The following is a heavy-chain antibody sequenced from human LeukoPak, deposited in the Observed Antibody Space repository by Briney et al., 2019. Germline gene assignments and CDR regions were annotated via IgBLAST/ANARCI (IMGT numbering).Heavy chain of an antibody. CDR2: ISRSGAYI. V-gene: IGHV3-21*01. D-gene: IGHD4-17*01. Sequence: GRSLRLSCAASGFSFSAYGMNWVRQAPGKGLEWVSCISRSGAYIYYADSVKGRFTISRDNAKNSVYLQMNSLRAEDTAIYYCASPSSYGDYYFGYWGQGTLVTVSS. J-gene: IGHJ4*02. CDR1: GFSFSAYG. CDR3: ASPSSYGDYYFGY.